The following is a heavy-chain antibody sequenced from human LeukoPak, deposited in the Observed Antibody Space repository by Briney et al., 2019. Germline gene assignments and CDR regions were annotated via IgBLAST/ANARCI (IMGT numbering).Heavy chain of an antibody. CDR1: GGSISSYY. V-gene: IGHV4-59*01. CDR2: IYYSGTT. Sequence: SETLSLTCTVSGGSISSYYWSWIRQPPGKGLEWIGNIYYSGTTNYNPSLKSRVTISVDTSKNQFSLKLSSVTAADTAVYYCARTWYYDILTGYKVQDDWFDPWGQGTLVTVSS. D-gene: IGHD3-9*01. CDR3: ARTWYYDILTGYKVQDDWFDP. J-gene: IGHJ5*02.